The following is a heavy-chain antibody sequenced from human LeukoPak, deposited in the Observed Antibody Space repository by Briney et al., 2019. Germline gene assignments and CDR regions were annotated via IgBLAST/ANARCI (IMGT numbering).Heavy chain of an antibody. V-gene: IGHV3-7*01. Sequence: GGSLRLSCAASGFTFSSYWMSWVRQASGKGLEWVANIKQDGSEKYYVDSVKGRFTISRDNAKNSLYLQVNSLRAEDTAVYYCARDDCSSISCYHNWFDPWGQGTLVTVSS. J-gene: IGHJ5*02. CDR3: ARDDCSSISCYHNWFDP. CDR2: IKQDGSEK. CDR1: GFTFSSYW. D-gene: IGHD2-2*01.